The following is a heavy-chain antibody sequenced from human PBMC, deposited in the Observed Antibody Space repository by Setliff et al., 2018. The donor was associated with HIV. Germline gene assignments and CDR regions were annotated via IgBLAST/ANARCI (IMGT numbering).Heavy chain of an antibody. D-gene: IGHD4-4*01. CDR1: GFTFSSYG. Sequence: GGSLRLSCAASGFTFSSYGLHWVRQAPGKGLEWVAVISYDGSNKYYADSVKGRFTISRDNSKNTLYLQMNSLRAEDTAVYYCAKESGLYSNYKYYYYMDVWGKGTTVTVS. CDR2: ISYDGSNK. J-gene: IGHJ6*03. V-gene: IGHV3-30*18. CDR3: AKESGLYSNYKYYYYMDV.